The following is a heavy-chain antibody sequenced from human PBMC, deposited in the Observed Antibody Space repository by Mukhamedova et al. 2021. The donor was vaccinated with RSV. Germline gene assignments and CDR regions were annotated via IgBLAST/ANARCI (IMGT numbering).Heavy chain of an antibody. D-gene: IGHD1-14*01. V-gene: IGHV3-30*01. Sequence: KGRFTISRDKSKNTLYLQMNSLRAEDTAMYYCARVPHNTGKSFDYWGQGTLVTVSS. CDR3: ARVPHNTGKSFDY. J-gene: IGHJ4*02.